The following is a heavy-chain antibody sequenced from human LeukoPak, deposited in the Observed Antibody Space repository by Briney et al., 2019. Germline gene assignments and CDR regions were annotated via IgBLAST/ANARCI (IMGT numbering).Heavy chain of an antibody. J-gene: IGHJ5*02. V-gene: IGHV3-7*01. CDR2: IKQDGSEK. CDR3: AREAWFDP. Sequence: PGGSLRLSCAASGFTLSSYWMSWVRQAPGKGLEWVANIKQDGSEKYYVDSVKGRFTISRDNAENSLYLQMNSLRAEDTAVYYCAREAWFDPWGQGTLVTVSS. CDR1: GFTLSSYW.